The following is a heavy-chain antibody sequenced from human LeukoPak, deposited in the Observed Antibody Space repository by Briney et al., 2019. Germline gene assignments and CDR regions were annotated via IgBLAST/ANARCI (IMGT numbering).Heavy chain of an antibody. J-gene: IGHJ4*02. D-gene: IGHD2-15*01. CDR3: ARAGYCSGGSCYSFDY. V-gene: IGHV4-4*07. Sequence: SETLSLTCTVSGGSISSYYWSWIRQPAGKGLEWIGRIYTSGSTNYNPSLNSRVTMSVDTSKNQFSLKLSSVTAADTAVYYCARAGYCSGGSCYSFDYWGQGTLVTVSS. CDR2: IYTSGST. CDR1: GGSISSYY.